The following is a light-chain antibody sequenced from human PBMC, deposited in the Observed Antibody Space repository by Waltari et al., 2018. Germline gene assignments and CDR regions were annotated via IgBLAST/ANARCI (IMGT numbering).Light chain of an antibody. CDR3: SSYAGSSKGV. CDR1: SRDVGHYKL. V-gene: IGLV2-23*02. Sequence: QSALTQPASVSGSPGQSITISSTASSRDVGHYKLVSWYQQHPGKATKLMIYAVSKRPSGVSDRFSGSKSGDMASLTISGLQPEDEAEYFCSSYAGSSKGVFGGGTKVTVL. CDR2: AVS. J-gene: IGLJ2*01.